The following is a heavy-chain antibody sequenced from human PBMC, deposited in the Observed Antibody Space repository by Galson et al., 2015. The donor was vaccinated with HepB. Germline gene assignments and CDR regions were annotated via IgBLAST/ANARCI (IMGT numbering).Heavy chain of an antibody. D-gene: IGHD6-13*01. V-gene: IGHV1-3*01. J-gene: IGHJ4*02. CDR2: INAGNGNT. CDR3: ASRGRSAAAGMGY. Sequence: SVRVSCKASGYTFTNYAMHWVRQAPGQRLEWMGRINAGNGNTKYSQKFQGRVTITRDTSASTAYMELSSLRSEDTAVYYCASRGRSAAAGMGYWGQGTLVTVSS. CDR1: GYTFTNYA.